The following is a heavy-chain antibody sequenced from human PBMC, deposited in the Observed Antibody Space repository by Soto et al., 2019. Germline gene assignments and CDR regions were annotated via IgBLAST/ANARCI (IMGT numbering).Heavy chain of an antibody. V-gene: IGHV3-30*18. CDR3: AKGGEDIVVVVAATDYYYYMDV. J-gene: IGHJ6*03. CDR2: ISYDGSNK. Sequence: GGSLRLSCAASGFTFSSYGMHWVRQAPGKGLEWVAVISYDGSNKYYADSVKGRFTISRDNSKNTLYLQMNSLRAEDTAVYYCAKGGEDIVVVVAATDYYYYMDVWGKGTTVTVSS. CDR1: GFTFSSYG. D-gene: IGHD2-15*01.